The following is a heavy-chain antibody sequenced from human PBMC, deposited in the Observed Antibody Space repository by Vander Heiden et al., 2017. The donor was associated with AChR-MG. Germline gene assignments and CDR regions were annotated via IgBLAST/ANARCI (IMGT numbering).Heavy chain of an antibody. CDR1: GGSISSSSYY. CDR2: IYYSGST. Sequence: QLQLQASGPGLVKPSETLTLTCTVSGGSISSSSYYWGWIRQPPGKGLEWIGSIYYSGSTYYNPSLKSRVTISVDTSKNQFSLKLSSVTAADTAVYYCAREWLVLRNPAMHGNWFDPWGQGTLVTVSS. J-gene: IGHJ5*02. D-gene: IGHD2-2*01. CDR3: AREWLVLRNPAMHGNWFDP. V-gene: IGHV4-39*02.